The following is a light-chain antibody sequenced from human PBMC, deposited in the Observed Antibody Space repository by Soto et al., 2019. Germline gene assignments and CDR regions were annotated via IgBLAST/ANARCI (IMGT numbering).Light chain of an antibody. CDR1: QSVSSNS. CDR3: QQHGSWGST. J-gene: IGKJ3*01. V-gene: IGKV3-20*01. Sequence: EIVLTQSPATLSLSPGESATLSCRTSQSVSSNSLAWHQQKPGQAPRLLMYAASSRAAGIPDRFSGSGSGTDFTLTISRLEPEDFAVYYCQQHGSWGSTFGPGTKVDIK. CDR2: AAS.